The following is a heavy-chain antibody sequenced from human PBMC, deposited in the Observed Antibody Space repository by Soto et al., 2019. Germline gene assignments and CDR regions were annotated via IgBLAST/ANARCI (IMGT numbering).Heavy chain of an antibody. CDR2: IYYSGST. CDR3: ARGGFVLPAAPIEY. Sequence: SATLSLTYTVSGGSISSYYWSWIRQPPGKGLEWIGYIYYSGSTNYNPSLKSRVTISVDTSKNQFYLKLSSVTAEDTAVDYCARGGFVLPAAPIEYWGHGILVTDS. V-gene: IGHV4-59*01. D-gene: IGHD2-2*01. CDR1: GGSISSYY. J-gene: IGHJ4*01.